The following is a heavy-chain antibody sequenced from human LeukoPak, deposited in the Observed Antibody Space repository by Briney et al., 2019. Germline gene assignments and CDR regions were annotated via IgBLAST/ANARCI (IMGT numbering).Heavy chain of an antibody. V-gene: IGHV3-30*02. CDR2: IRYDGSIK. J-gene: IGHJ4*02. Sequence: GGSLRLSCAASGFTFRNYGMHWVRLAPGKGLEWVAFIRYDGSIKYYVDSVKGRFTVSRDNSTNTLYLQMNSLRAEDTAIYYCAKDVNVGGDYFDYWGQGTLVTVSS. D-gene: IGHD3-10*01. CDR3: AKDVNVGGDYFDY. CDR1: GFTFRNYG.